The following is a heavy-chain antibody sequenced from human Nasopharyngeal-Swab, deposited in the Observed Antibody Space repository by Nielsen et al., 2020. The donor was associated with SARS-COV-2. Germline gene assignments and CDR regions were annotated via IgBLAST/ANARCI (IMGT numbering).Heavy chain of an antibody. Sequence: GGSLRLSCAASEFTMSRNGMPWVRQAPGKGLEWVAYISSSSSTSYSADSVKGRFTISRDNPKNSLYLQMNSLRDEDTALYYCARDVAIVGATLENWGQGTLVTVSS. J-gene: IGHJ4*02. D-gene: IGHD1-26*01. CDR3: ARDVAIVGATLEN. V-gene: IGHV3-48*02. CDR1: EFTMSRNG. CDR2: ISSSSSTS.